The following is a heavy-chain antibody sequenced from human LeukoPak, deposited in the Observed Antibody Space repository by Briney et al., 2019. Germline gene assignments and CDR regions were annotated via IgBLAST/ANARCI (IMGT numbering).Heavy chain of an antibody. CDR2: IAPSDSYT. V-gene: IGHV5-10-1*01. Sequence: GESLKISCKGSGYSFTSHWIIWVRQMPGKGLEWMGRIAPSDSYTNYRPSFQGHVTISADKSISTAYLQWSSLKASDTAMYYCARHRDCSSGACYPDYWGQGTLVTVSS. J-gene: IGHJ4*02. D-gene: IGHD2-15*01. CDR1: GYSFTSHW. CDR3: ARHRDCSSGACYPDY.